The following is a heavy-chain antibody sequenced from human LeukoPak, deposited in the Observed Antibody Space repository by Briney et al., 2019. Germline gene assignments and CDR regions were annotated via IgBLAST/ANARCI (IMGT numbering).Heavy chain of an antibody. V-gene: IGHV3-21*01. J-gene: IGHJ6*02. CDR1: GFTFSSYS. D-gene: IGHD2-15*01. Sequence: GGSLRLSCAASGFTFSSYSMNWVRQAPGKGLEWVSSISSSSSYIYYADSVKGRFTISRDNAKNSLYLQMNSLRAEDTAVYYCAREGIYGGSLYYYYYYGMDVWGQGTTVTVSS. CDR3: AREGIYGGSLYYYYYYGMDV. CDR2: ISSSSSYI.